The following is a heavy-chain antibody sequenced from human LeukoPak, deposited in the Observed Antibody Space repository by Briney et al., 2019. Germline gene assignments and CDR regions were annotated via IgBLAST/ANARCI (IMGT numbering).Heavy chain of an antibody. J-gene: IGHJ5*02. CDR1: GGSISSSSYY. CDR2: IYYSGST. Sequence: SETLSLTCTVSGGSISSSSYYWGWIRQPPGKGLEWIGSIYYSGSTYYNPSLKSRVTISVVTSKNQFSLKLSSVTAADTAVYYCARDRRGITMIVVAEGWFDPWGQGTLVTVSS. CDR3: ARDRRGITMIVVAEGWFDP. D-gene: IGHD3-22*01. V-gene: IGHV4-39*07.